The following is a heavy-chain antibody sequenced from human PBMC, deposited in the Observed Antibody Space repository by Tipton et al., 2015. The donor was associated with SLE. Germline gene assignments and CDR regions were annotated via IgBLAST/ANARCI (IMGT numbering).Heavy chain of an antibody. D-gene: IGHD3-10*01. CDR1: GDSISSYY. J-gene: IGHJ3*02. CDR2: IYYSGST. CDR3: ARDPRGGDAFDI. Sequence: TLSLTCTVSGDSISSYYWNWIRQPPGKGLEWIGYIYYSGSTNYNPSLKSRVTISVDTSKNQFSLKLSSVTAADTAVYYCARDPRGGDAFDIWGQGTMVTVSS. V-gene: IGHV4-59*12.